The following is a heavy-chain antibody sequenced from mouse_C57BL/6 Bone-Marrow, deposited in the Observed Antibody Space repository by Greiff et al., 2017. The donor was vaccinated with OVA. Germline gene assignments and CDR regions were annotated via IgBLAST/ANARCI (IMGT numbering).Heavy chain of an antibody. CDR3: LLAWFAY. V-gene: IGHV14-4*01. CDR2: IDPENGDT. J-gene: IGHJ3*01. CDR1: GFNIKDDY. Sequence: EVNVVESGAELVRPGASVKLSCTASGFNIKDDYMHWVKQRPEQGLEWIGWIDPENGDTEYASKFQGKATITADTSSNTAYLQLSSLTSEDTAVYYCLLAWFAYWGQGTLVTVSA.